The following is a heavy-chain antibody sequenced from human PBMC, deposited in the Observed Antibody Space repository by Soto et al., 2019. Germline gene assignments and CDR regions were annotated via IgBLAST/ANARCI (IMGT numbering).Heavy chain of an antibody. J-gene: IGHJ6*02. V-gene: IGHV1-24*01. D-gene: IGHD6-6*01. CDR3: ARSYSSSFRYGMDV. CDR2: FDPEDGET. Sequence: ASVKVSCKVSGYTLTELSMHWVRQAPGKGLEWMGGFDPEDGETIYARKFQGRVTMTRNTSISTAYMELSSLRSEDTAVYYCARSYSSSFRYGMDVWGQGTTVTVSS. CDR1: GYTLTELS.